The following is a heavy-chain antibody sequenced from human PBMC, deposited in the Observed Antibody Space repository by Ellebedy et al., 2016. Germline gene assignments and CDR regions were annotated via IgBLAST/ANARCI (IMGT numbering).Heavy chain of an antibody. CDR2: IDPSDSYT. D-gene: IGHD5-18*01. J-gene: IGHJ2*01. CDR1: GYSFTSYW. V-gene: IGHV5-10-1*01. CDR3: ARHPSGSQYSYGLRERNWYFDL. Sequence: GESLKISCKGSGYSFTSYWISWVRQMPGKGPEWMGRIDPSDSYTNYSPSFQGHVTISADKSISTAYLQWSSLKASDTAMYYCARHPSGSQYSYGLRERNWYFDLWGRGTLVTVSS.